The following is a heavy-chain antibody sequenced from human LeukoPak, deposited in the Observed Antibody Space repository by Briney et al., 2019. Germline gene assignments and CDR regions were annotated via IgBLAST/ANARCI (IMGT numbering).Heavy chain of an antibody. CDR1: GGSISSSSYY. CDR3: ARIFVAAGPHEGSAADY. D-gene: IGHD6-13*01. J-gene: IGHJ4*02. V-gene: IGHV4-39*07. Sequence: SETLSLTCTVSGGSISSSSYYWGWIRQPPGKGLEWIGSIYYSGSTYYNPSLKSRVTISVDTSKNQFSLKLSSVTAADTAVYYCARIFVAAGPHEGSAADYWGQGTLVTVSS. CDR2: IYYSGST.